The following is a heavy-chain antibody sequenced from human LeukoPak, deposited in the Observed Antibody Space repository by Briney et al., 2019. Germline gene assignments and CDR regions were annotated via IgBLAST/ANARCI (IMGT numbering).Heavy chain of an antibody. Sequence: PSETLSLTCTVSGGSISSGDYYWSWIPQPPGKGLEWIGYIYYSGSTYYNPSLKSRVTISVDTSKNQFSLKLSSVTAADTAVYYCARSLIFGVVSIFDYWGQGTLVTVSS. D-gene: IGHD3-3*01. CDR1: GGSISSGDYY. CDR3: ARSLIFGVVSIFDY. J-gene: IGHJ4*02. CDR2: IYYSGST. V-gene: IGHV4-30-4*08.